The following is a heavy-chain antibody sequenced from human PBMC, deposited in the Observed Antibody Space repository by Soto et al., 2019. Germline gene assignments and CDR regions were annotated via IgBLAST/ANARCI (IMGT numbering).Heavy chain of an antibody. CDR1: GCTFTNYD. Sequence: QVQLVQSGAEVKKPGASVKVSCKTSGCTFTNYDINWVRQATGQGLEWMGWTNPKSGYTGSAQKFQGRVTMTRDSSTSTAYMELHSLTSEDTAVYFCARTAGDLDYWGQGTLITVSS. CDR3: ARTAGDLDY. J-gene: IGHJ4*02. CDR2: TNPKSGYT. V-gene: IGHV1-8*01. D-gene: IGHD4-17*01.